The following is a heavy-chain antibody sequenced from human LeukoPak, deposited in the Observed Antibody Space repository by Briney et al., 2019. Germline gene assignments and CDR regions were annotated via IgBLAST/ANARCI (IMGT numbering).Heavy chain of an antibody. V-gene: IGHV4-59*01. CDR3: ARGVEYSSASGLGY. D-gene: IGHD6-6*01. J-gene: IGHJ4*02. CDR1: GGSISSYY. CDR2: IYYSGST. Sequence: PSETLSLTCTVSGGSISSYYWSWIRQPPGKGLEWIGYIYYSGSTNYNPSLKSRATISVDTSKNQFSLKLSSVTAADTAVYYCARGVEYSSASGLGYWGQGTLVTVSS.